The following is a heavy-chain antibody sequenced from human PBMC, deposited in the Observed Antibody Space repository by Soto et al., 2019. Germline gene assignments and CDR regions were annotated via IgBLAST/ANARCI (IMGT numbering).Heavy chain of an antibody. CDR1: GFTFSNYA. CDR3: AKKMMTFAVAPANYFDY. Sequence: EVQLLESGGGLVQPGGSLRLSCAASGFTFSNYAMSWVRQAPEKGLEWVSTITGRDGDTYYADSVKGRFTISRDASKNTMYLQMNSLRAEDTAVYYCAKKMMTFAVAPANYFDYWGQGTLVTVSS. V-gene: IGHV3-23*01. CDR2: ITGRDGDT. J-gene: IGHJ4*02. D-gene: IGHD3-16*01.